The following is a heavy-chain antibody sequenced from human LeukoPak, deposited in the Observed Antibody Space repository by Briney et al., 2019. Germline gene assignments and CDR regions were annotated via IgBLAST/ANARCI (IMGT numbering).Heavy chain of an antibody. CDR2: IDSDKGNT. Sequence: ASVKVSCKASGYSFTRNAIHWVRQAPGQRLEWMGWIDSDKGNTKYSQEFQGRVTFTRDTSASTVYMELSSLRSEDMAIYYCARGYSSGWYHDYWGQGTPVIVSS. CDR1: GYSFTRNA. D-gene: IGHD6-19*01. CDR3: ARGYSSGWYHDY. J-gene: IGHJ4*02. V-gene: IGHV1-3*03.